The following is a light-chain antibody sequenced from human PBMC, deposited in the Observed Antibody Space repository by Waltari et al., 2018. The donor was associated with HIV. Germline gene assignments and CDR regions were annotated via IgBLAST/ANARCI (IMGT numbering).Light chain of an antibody. J-gene: IGLJ2*01. Sequence: QSALTQPPSASGSPGQSVTISCTGTSSDVGGYNFVSWYQQHPGKAPKLMIFAVTKGPSGVPARFSGSKSGNTASLTVSGRQADDEADYYCSSYAGSNNLVFGGGTKLTVL. CDR1: SSDVGGYNF. V-gene: IGLV2-8*01. CDR2: AVT. CDR3: SSYAGSNNLV.